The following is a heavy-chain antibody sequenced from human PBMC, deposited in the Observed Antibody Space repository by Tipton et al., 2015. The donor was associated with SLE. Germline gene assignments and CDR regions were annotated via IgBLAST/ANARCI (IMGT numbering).Heavy chain of an antibody. Sequence: SLRLSCGASGFIFGNYAMNWVRQAPGKGLEWVANINEDGSEKNYEDSVMGRFTISRDNAEKSLYLQMNSLRAEDTAVYYCATDLSEYFDYWGQGTLVTVSS. CDR2: INEDGSEK. J-gene: IGHJ4*02. D-gene: IGHD1-14*01. V-gene: IGHV3-7*01. CDR3: ATDLSEYFDY. CDR1: GFIFGNYA.